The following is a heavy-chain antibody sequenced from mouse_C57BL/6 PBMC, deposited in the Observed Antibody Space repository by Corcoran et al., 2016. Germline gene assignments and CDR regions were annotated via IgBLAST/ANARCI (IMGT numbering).Heavy chain of an antibody. V-gene: IGHV1-26*01. Sequence: EVQLQQSGPELVKPGASVKISCKASGYTFTDYYMNWVKQSHGKSLEWIGDINPNNGGTSYNQKFKGKATLTVDKSSSTAYMELRSLTSEDSAVYYCASGSNYVAWFVYWGQGTLVTVSA. CDR1: GYTFTDYY. CDR3: ASGSNYVAWFVY. J-gene: IGHJ3*01. D-gene: IGHD2-5*01. CDR2: INPNNGGT.